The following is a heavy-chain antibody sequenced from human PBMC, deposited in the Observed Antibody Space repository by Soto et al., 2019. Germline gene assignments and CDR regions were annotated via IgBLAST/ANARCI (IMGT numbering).Heavy chain of an antibody. V-gene: IGHV1-3*01. CDR1: GYTFTSYA. CDR2: INAGNGNT. CDR3: ATPQDYDGCLDS. Sequence: ASVKVSCKASGYTFTSYAMHWVRQAPGQRHEWMGWINAGNGNTRYSQKFQGRLTLTRDTPGNTAYLELNSLISEDTAVYYCATPQDYDGCLDSWGQGTLVTVSS. J-gene: IGHJ4*02. D-gene: IGHD3-22*01.